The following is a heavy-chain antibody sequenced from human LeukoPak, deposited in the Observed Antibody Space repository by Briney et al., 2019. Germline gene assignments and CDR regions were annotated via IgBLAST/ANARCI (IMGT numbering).Heavy chain of an antibody. Sequence: GGSLRLSCAAYGFTVSGTYMSWVRQAPGKGLEWVSVIYSGGSTYYAASVKGRFTISRDFSKNTVFLQMNSLRVEDTAIYYCARGGVAIFPPDYWGQGTLVTVSS. D-gene: IGHD2-21*01. CDR3: ARGGVAIFPPDY. CDR1: GFTVSGTY. V-gene: IGHV3-66*01. J-gene: IGHJ4*02. CDR2: IYSGGST.